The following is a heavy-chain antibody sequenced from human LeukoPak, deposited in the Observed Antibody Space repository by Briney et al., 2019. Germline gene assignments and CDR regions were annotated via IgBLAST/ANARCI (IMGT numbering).Heavy chain of an antibody. CDR3: RDPFDY. V-gene: IGHV3-64*01. CDR1: GFTFSSYA. CDR2: ISSNGGST. J-gene: IGHJ4*01. Sequence: GGSLRLSCAASGFTFSSYAMHWVRQAPGKGLEYVSAISSNGGSTYYANSVKGRFTISRDNSKNTLYLQMGSLRAEDMAVYYCRDPFDYWGQGTLVTVSS.